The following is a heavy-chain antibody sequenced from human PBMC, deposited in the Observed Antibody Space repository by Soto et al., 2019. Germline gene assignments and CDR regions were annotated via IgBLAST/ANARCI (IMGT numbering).Heavy chain of an antibody. Sequence: SETLSLTCAVYGGSFSGYYWSWIRQPPGKGLEWIGEINHSGSTNYNPSLKSRVTISVDTSKNPFSLKLSSVTAADTAVYYCARGRYYYVSGSYYNTHPGWFYSWGQGTLVTVSS. CDR3: ARGRYYYVSGSYYNTHPGWFYS. J-gene: IGHJ5*01. V-gene: IGHV4-34*01. CDR1: GGSFSGYY. D-gene: IGHD3-10*01. CDR2: INHSGST.